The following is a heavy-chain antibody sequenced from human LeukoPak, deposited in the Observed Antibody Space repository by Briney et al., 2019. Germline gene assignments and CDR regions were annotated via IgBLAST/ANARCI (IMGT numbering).Heavy chain of an antibody. Sequence: QPGGSLRLSCAASGFTFSSYAMSWVRQAPGKGLEWVSAISGSGGSTYYADSVKGRFTISRDNSKNILYLQMNSLRAEDTAVFYCAKYLVGATRSFDYWGQGTLLTVSS. J-gene: IGHJ4*02. CDR3: AKYLVGATRSFDY. CDR2: ISGSGGST. D-gene: IGHD1-26*01. V-gene: IGHV3-23*01. CDR1: GFTFSSYA.